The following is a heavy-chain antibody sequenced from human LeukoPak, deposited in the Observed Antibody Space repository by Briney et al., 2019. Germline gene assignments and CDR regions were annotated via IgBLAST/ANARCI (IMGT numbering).Heavy chain of an antibody. CDR2: INHSGST. CDR1: GGSFSGYY. D-gene: IGHD1-26*01. V-gene: IGHV4-34*01. CDR3: ARGPGVVGAAL. J-gene: IGHJ4*02. Sequence: PSETLSLTCAVYGGSFSGYYWSWIRQPPGKGLEWIGEINHSGSTNYNPSLESRVTISVDTSKNQFSLKLSSVTAADTAVYYCARGPGVVGAALWGQGTLVTVSS.